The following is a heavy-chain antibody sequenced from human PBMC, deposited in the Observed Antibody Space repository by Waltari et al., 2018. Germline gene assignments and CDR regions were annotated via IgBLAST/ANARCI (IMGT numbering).Heavy chain of an antibody. V-gene: IGHV3-7*02. CDR3: ARYGDYWYFDL. D-gene: IGHD4-17*01. J-gene: IGHJ2*01. CDR1: GFTFSSYL. Sequence: EVQLVESGGGLVKPGGPLRLSCAASGFTFSSYLMSWVRQAPGKGLEWVANIKQDGSEKYYVDSVKGRFTISRDNAKNSLYLQMNSLRAEDTAVYYCARYGDYWYFDLWGRGTLVTVSS. CDR2: IKQDGSEK.